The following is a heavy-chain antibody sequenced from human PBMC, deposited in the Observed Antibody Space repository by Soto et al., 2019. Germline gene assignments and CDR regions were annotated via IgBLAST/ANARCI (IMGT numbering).Heavy chain of an antibody. V-gene: IGHV1-2*02. D-gene: IGHD4-17*01. CDR1: GYTFTGYY. Sequence: ASVKVSCKASGYTFTGYYMHWVRQAPGKGLEWMGWINPESGGTNYAQKVQGRVTMTRDTSTSTAYMEVSSLRSEDTAVYYCVTVSGNGEMDYWGQGTLVTVSS. CDR3: VTVSGNGEMDY. CDR2: INPESGGT. J-gene: IGHJ4*02.